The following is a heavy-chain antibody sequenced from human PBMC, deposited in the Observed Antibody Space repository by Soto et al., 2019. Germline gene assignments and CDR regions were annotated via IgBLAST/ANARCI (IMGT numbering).Heavy chain of an antibody. CDR2: IYYSGST. CDR3: ARDHYVYDILTGYGYYYGMHV. CDR1: GGSISSGDYY. V-gene: IGHV4-30-4*01. Sequence: PSETLSLTCTVSGGSISSGDYYWSWIRQPPGKGLEWIGYIYYSGSTYYNPSLKSRVTISVDTSKNQFSLKLSSVTAADTAVYYCARDHYVYDILTGYGYYYGMHVWGQGTTVTVS. D-gene: IGHD3-9*01. J-gene: IGHJ6*02.